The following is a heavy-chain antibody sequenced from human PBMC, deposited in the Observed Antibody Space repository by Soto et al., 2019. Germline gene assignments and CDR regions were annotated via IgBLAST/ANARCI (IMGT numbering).Heavy chain of an antibody. J-gene: IGHJ4*02. CDR2: INTDGSVA. CDR3: VRDMQLWRIGS. Sequence: EVQLVESGGGLVQPGESLRLSCAASGLTFRSYWMHWVRQAPGNELVWVSRINTDGSVAMYVDSVKGRFTISRDNAENTLYLHMTSLGAEDTAVYYCVRDMQLWRIGSWGQGTLVTVSS. D-gene: IGHD2-21*01. V-gene: IGHV3-74*03. CDR1: GLTFRSYW.